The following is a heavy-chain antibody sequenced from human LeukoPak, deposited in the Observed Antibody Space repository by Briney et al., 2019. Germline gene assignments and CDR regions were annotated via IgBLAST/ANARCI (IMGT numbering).Heavy chain of an antibody. D-gene: IGHD6-13*01. CDR1: GFTFSSYA. J-gene: IGHJ4*02. CDR3: ARGGGRYSTSRYTDY. V-gene: IGHV3-30-3*01. Sequence: GGSLRLSCAASGFTFSSYAMHWVRQAPGKGLEWVAVISYDGSNKYYADSVKGRFTISRDNSKNTLCLQMNSLRAEDTAVYYCARGGGRYSTSRYTDYWGQGTLVTVSS. CDR2: ISYDGSNK.